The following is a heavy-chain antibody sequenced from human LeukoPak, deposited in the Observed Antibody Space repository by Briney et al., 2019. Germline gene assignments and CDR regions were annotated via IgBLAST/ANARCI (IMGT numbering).Heavy chain of an antibody. V-gene: IGHV1-69*05. Sequence: SVKVSCKASGGTFSSYAISWVRQAPGQGLEWMGGIIPIFGTANYAQKFQGRVTITTDESTSTAYMELSSLRSEDTAVYYCARGAPLMYCSSTSCPDAFDIWGQGTMVTVSS. CDR3: ARGAPLMYCSSTSCPDAFDI. D-gene: IGHD2-2*01. J-gene: IGHJ3*02. CDR1: GGTFSSYA. CDR2: IIPIFGTA.